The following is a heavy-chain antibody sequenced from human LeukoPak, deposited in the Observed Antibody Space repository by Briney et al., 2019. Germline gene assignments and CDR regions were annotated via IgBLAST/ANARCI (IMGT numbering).Heavy chain of an antibody. CDR1: GDFISSSSYY. V-gene: IGHV4-39*01. D-gene: IGHD3-10*01. CDR3: ARIYGSGSYYMRHYYFDY. CDR2: IYYSGST. Sequence: PSETVSLTCTVSGDFISSSSYYWGWIRQPPGKGLEWIGNIYYSGSTQYNPPLKSRVTISVDTSKNQFSLKLNSVTAADTVVYYCARIYGSGSYYMRHYYFDYWGQGTLVTVSS. J-gene: IGHJ4*02.